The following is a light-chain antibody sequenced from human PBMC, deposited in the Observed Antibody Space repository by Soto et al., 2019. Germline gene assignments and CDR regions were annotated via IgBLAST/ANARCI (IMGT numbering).Light chain of an antibody. Sequence: DIQMTQSPSSLSASVGARVSITCQASQDIRTSLSWFQQKPGRAPRLLIYGASYLETGVLSRFRGSGSGTDITFTISSLQAEDIATYYCQHYHNLPPFTFGPGTRVDVK. V-gene: IGKV1-33*01. CDR1: QDIRTS. CDR2: GAS. J-gene: IGKJ3*01. CDR3: QHYHNLPPFT.